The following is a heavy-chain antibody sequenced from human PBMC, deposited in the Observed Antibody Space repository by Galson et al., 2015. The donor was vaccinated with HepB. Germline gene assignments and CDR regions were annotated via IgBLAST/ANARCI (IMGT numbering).Heavy chain of an antibody. CDR1: GFTFSSYA. Sequence: SLRLSCAASGFTFSSYAMNWVRQAPGKGLEWVSGISGSGDSTYYVNSVKGRFTISRDNSKNTLYLQMNSLRAEDTAVYYCARVPSGYSYGARFDYWGQGTLVTVSS. V-gene: IGHV3-23*01. J-gene: IGHJ4*02. CDR3: ARVPSGYSYGARFDY. D-gene: IGHD5-18*01. CDR2: ISGSGDST.